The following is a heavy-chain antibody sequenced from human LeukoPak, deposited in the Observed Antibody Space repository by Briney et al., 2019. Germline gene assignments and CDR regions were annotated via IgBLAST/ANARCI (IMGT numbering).Heavy chain of an antibody. Sequence: GESLKISCKGSGYTFTNYWIGWVRQMSGNDLEWMGIISPSDSDTIYRPSFRGVVTTSVEESISTASQQWISLKASDTAMYYCAKSIGSCTDSTCEIFGIWGQGTVVTVSS. CDR1: GYTFTNYW. CDR2: ISPSDSDT. V-gene: IGHV5-51*01. CDR3: AKSIGSCTDSTCEIFGI. D-gene: IGHD2-8*02. J-gene: IGHJ3*02.